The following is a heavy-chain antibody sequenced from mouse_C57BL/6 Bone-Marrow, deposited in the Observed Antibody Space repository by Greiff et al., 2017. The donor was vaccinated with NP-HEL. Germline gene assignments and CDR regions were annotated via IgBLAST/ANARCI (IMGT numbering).Heavy chain of an antibody. V-gene: IGHV1-54*01. CDR2: INPGSGGT. D-gene: IGHD2-5*01. CDR1: GYAFTNYL. Sequence: QVQLQQSGAELVRPGTSVKVSCKASGYAFTNYLIEWVKQRPGQGLEWIGVINPGSGGTNYNEKFKGKATLTADQSSSTAYMQLSSLTSEDSAVYFCARRNYSNYAWFAYWGQGTLVTVSA. J-gene: IGHJ3*01. CDR3: ARRNYSNYAWFAY.